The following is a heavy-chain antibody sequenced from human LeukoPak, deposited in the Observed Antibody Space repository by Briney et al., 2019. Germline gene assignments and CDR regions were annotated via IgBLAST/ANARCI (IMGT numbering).Heavy chain of an antibody. CDR3: ARELVSLGTGYFDL. V-gene: IGHV3-23*01. Sequence: GGSLRLSCAASGFTFRTYGMTWVRQAPGKGLEWVSGITGSSTWTYYADSVKGRFSISRDNSKNTLRLQMDSLRAEDTAIYYCARELVSLGTGYFDLWGRGTLVTVSS. CDR2: ITGSSTWT. D-gene: IGHD7-27*01. J-gene: IGHJ2*01. CDR1: GFTFRTYG.